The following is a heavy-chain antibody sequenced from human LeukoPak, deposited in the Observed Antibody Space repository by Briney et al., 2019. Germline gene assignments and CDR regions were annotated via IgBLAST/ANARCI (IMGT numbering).Heavy chain of an antibody. CDR1: GFTFDDYT. V-gene: IGHV3-43*02. CDR3: ARDEDYGDYDEGNDAFDI. CDR2: ICGDGGST. J-gene: IGHJ3*02. Sequence: GGSLRLSCAASGFTFDDYTMHWVRQAPGEGLEWVSLICGDGGSTYYADSEKGRFTISRDNSKNSLYLQMNGLRTEDTALYYCARDEDYGDYDEGNDAFDIWGQGTMVTVSS. D-gene: IGHD4-17*01.